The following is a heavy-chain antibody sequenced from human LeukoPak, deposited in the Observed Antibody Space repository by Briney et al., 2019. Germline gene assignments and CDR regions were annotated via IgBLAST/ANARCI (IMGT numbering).Heavy chain of an antibody. D-gene: IGHD5-12*01. CDR1: GYTFTGYY. V-gene: IGHV1-2*02. CDR3: ARDPIYSGYDWRGKNWFDP. Sequence: GASVKVSCKASGYTFTGYYMHWVRHAPGQGLEWMGWINPNSGGTNYAQKFQGRVTMTRDTSISTAYMELSRLRSDDTAVYYCARDPIYSGYDWRGKNWFDPWGQGTLVTVSS. J-gene: IGHJ5*02. CDR2: INPNSGGT.